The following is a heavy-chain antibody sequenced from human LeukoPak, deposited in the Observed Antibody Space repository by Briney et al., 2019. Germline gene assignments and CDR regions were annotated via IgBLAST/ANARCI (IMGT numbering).Heavy chain of an antibody. D-gene: IGHD2-21*02. CDR1: GGSISSGGYY. V-gene: IGHV4-31*03. CDR3: ASSMVVTAIFV. CDR2: IYYSGST. Sequence: PSETLPLTCTVSGGSISSGGYYWSWIRQHPGKGLEWIGYIYYSGSTYYNPSLKSRVTISVDTSKNQFSLKLSSVTAADTAVYYCASSMVVTAIFVWGQGTLVTVSS. J-gene: IGHJ4*02.